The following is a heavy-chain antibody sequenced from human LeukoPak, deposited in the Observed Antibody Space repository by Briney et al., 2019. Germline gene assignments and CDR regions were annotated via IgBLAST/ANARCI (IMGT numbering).Heavy chain of an antibody. CDR2: IIPIFGTA. CDR3: ARGRRWGYCSSTSCYEGLYYHYYYMDV. J-gene: IGHJ6*03. D-gene: IGHD2-2*01. Sequence: SVKVSCKASGGTFSSYAISWVRQAPGQGLEWMGGIIPIFGTANYAQKFQGRVTITADESTSTAYMELSSLRSEDTAVYYCARGRRWGYCSSTSCYEGLYYHYYYMDVWGKGTTVTVSS. V-gene: IGHV1-69*13. CDR1: GGTFSSYA.